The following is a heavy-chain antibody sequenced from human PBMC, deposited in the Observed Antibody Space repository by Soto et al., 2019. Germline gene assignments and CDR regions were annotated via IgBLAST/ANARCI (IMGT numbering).Heavy chain of an antibody. V-gene: IGHV3-48*03. CDR3: AKGGRTDIVVVPAASYYYYGMDV. D-gene: IGHD2-2*01. Sequence: PGGSLRLSCAASGFTFSSYEMNWVRQAPGKGLEWVSYISSSGSTIYYADSVKGRFTISRDNSKNARFMEMNSLRAEDTAVYYCAKGGRTDIVVVPAASYYYYGMDVWGQGTTVTVSS. CDR1: GFTFSSYE. J-gene: IGHJ6*02. CDR2: ISSSGSTI.